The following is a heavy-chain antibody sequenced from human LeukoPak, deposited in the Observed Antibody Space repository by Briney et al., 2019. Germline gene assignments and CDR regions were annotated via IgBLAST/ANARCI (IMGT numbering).Heavy chain of an antibody. V-gene: IGHV1-2*02. CDR3: ASPAASLASRYYYYYMDV. CDR2: INPNSGDT. D-gene: IGHD6-25*01. J-gene: IGHJ6*03. CDR1: GYTFTGYY. Sequence: ASVKVSCKASGYTFTGYYMHWVRQAPGQGLEWMGWINPNSGDTNYAQKFQGRVTMTRDTSISTAYMELSRLRSDDTAVYYCASPAASLASRYYYYYMDVWGKGTTVTVSS.